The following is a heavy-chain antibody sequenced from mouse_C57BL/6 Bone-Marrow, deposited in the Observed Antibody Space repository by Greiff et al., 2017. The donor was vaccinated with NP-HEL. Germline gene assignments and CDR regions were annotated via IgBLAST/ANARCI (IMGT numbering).Heavy chain of an antibody. CDR1: GFTFSSYG. CDR2: ISSGGSYT. CDR3: ASPDDYDVAWFAY. J-gene: IGHJ3*01. V-gene: IGHV5-6*01. Sequence: EVKLVESGGDLVKPGGSLKLSCAASGFTFSSYGMSWVRQTPDKRLEWVATISSGGSYTYYTDSVKGRFTISRDNAKNTLYLQLSSLTSEDTAMYYFASPDDYDVAWFAYWGQGTLVTVSA. D-gene: IGHD2-4*01.